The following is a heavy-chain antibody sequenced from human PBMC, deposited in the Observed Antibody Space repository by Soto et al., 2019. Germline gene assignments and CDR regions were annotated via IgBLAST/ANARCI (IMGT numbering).Heavy chain of an antibody. Sequence: SETLSLTCTVSGCSISTSDYYWGWIRQPPGKGLEWIGSIYYTGSTYYTPSLKSRVTISVDTSKNQFSLRLGSVTAADTAVYYCARGGGVSYTNFDYWGQGALVTVSS. D-gene: IGHD1-26*01. CDR3: ARGGGVSYTNFDY. J-gene: IGHJ4*02. V-gene: IGHV4-39*01. CDR2: IYYTGST. CDR1: GCSISTSDYY.